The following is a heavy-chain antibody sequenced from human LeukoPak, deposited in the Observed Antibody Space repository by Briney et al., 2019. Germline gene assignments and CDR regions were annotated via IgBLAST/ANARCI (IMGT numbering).Heavy chain of an antibody. CDR3: ARGGLLGAPLIWFDP. CDR2: IYHSGST. CDR1: GGSISSSNW. D-gene: IGHD1-26*01. J-gene: IGHJ5*02. V-gene: IGHV4-4*02. Sequence: SETLSLTCAVSGGSISSSNWWSWVRQPPGKGLEWIGEIYHSGSTNYNPSLKSRVTISLDTSKNQFSLKLNSVTAADTAVYYCARGGLLGAPLIWFDPWGQGTLVTVSS.